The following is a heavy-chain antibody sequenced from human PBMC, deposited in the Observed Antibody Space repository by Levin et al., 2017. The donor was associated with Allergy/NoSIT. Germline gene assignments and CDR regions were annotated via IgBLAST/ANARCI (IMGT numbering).Heavy chain of an antibody. J-gene: IGHJ4*02. CDR2: VNWNGGIT. CDR1: GFTFADYG. D-gene: IGHD3-10*01. V-gene: IGHV3-20*04. CDR3: ARDGSYYYGSGSYSPYFFDS. Sequence: GGSLRLSCAASGFTFADYGMSWVRQAPGKGLEWVSGVNWNGGITGYADSVKGRFTISRDNAKNSLYLQMNSRRDADTALYYCARDGSYYYGSGSYSPYFFDSWGQGTLVTVSS.